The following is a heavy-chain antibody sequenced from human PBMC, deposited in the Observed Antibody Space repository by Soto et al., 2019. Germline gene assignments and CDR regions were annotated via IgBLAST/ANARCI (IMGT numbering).Heavy chain of an antibody. CDR3: ARGPDYDFWSGDSTNWFDP. D-gene: IGHD3-3*01. V-gene: IGHV3-48*03. J-gene: IGHJ5*02. CDR1: GFTFSSYE. CDR2: ISSSGSTI. Sequence: EVQLVESGGGLVQPGGSLRLSCAASGFTFSSYEMNWVRQAPGKGLEWVSYISSSGSTIYYADSVKGRFTISRDNAKNSLYLQMNSLGAEDTAVYYCARGPDYDFWSGDSTNWFDPWGQGTMVTVSS.